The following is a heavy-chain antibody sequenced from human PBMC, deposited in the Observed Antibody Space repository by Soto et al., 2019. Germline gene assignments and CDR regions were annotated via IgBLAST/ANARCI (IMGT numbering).Heavy chain of an antibody. CDR1: GGSISSGLYY. Sequence: QVQLQESDPGLVKPSQTLSLTCTVSGGSISSGLYYWSWIRQHPGKGLEWIGFISYSGSTYYNPSLKRGLSISGEASKNQFSLKLTSVTAADTAVYYCLIVSDLTIFGAGPDRGPLDIWSQGTMVTASS. J-gene: IGHJ3*02. CDR3: LIVSDLTIFGAGPDRGPLDI. V-gene: IGHV4-31*03. CDR2: ISYSGST. D-gene: IGHD3-3*01.